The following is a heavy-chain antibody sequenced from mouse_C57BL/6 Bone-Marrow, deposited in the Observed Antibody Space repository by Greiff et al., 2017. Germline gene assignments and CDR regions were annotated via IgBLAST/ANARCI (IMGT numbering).Heavy chain of an antibody. J-gene: IGHJ4*01. Sequence: VQLQQSGAELVRPGTSVKVSCKASGYAFTNYLIEWVKQRPGQGLEWIGVINPGSGGTNYNEKFKGKATLTADKSSSTAYMQLSSLTSEDSAVYFGATIYYDYDLYAMDYWGQGTSVTVSS. D-gene: IGHD2-4*01. V-gene: IGHV1-54*01. CDR2: INPGSGGT. CDR3: ATIYYDYDLYAMDY. CDR1: GYAFTNYL.